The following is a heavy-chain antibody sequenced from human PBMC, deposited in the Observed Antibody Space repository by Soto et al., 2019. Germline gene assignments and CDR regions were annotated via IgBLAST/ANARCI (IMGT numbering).Heavy chain of an antibody. V-gene: IGHV3-23*01. D-gene: IGHD1-7*01. CDR1: GFTFSSYA. CDR2: ISGSGGST. CDR3: ASLPAEGGTGTTPEPDY. J-gene: IGHJ4*02. Sequence: GGSLRLSCAASGFTFSSYAMSWVRQAPGKGLEWVSAISGSGGSTYYADSVKGRFTISRDNSKNTLYLQMNSLRAEDTAVYYCASLPAEGGTGTTPEPDYWGQGTLVTVSS.